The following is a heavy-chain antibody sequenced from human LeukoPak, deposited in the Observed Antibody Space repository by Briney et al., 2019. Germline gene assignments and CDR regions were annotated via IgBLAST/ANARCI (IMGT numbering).Heavy chain of an antibody. D-gene: IGHD2-2*01. CDR1: GGSISSYY. CDR2: IYYSGST. V-gene: IGHV4-59*03. CDR3: ARRTRGFFDY. Sequence: SETLSLTCTVSGGSISSYYWSWIRQPPGKGLEWIGYIYYSGSTNYNPSLKSRVTISVDTSKRQFSLKVSSVTAADTAVYYCARRTRGFFDYWGQGILVTVSS. J-gene: IGHJ4*02.